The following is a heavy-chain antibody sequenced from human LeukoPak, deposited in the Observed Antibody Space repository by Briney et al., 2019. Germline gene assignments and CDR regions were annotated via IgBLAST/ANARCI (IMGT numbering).Heavy chain of an antibody. CDR2: INSDRSST. Sequence: GGSLRLSCAASGFTFSSYWMHWVRQAPGKGLVWVSRINSDRSSTSYADSVKGRFTISRDNAKNTLYLQMNSLRAEDTAVYYCARISSWYVGYYFDYWGQGTLVTVSS. CDR3: ARISSWYVGYYFDY. V-gene: IGHV3-74*01. CDR1: GFTFSSYW. D-gene: IGHD6-13*01. J-gene: IGHJ4*02.